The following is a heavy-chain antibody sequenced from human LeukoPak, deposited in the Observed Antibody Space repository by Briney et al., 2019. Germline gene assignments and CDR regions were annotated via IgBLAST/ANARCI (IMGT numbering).Heavy chain of an antibody. J-gene: IGHJ4*02. CDR3: ARVRGYFDWSFDY. V-gene: IGHV4-30-4*08. CDR1: GGSISSGDYY. D-gene: IGHD3-9*01. Sequence: SETLSLTCTVSGGSISSGDYYWSWIRQPPGKGLEWIGYIYYSGSTYYNPSLKSRVTISVDTSKNQFSLKLSSVTAADTAVYYCARVRGYFDWSFDYWGQGTLVTVSS. CDR2: IYYSGST.